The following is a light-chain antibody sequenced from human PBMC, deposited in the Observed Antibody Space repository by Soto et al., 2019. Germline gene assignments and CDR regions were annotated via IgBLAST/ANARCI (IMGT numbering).Light chain of an antibody. CDR2: AVS. J-gene: IGKJ1*01. CDR3: LQHNSYQWT. CDR1: QDISHY. V-gene: IGKV1-17*03. Sequence: DIQVTQSPSAMSASVGDRVTITCRASQDISHYLAWFQQKPGKVPKRLIFAVSNLESGVPSRFRGSGSGTEFTLTITSLQPKDFATYYCLQHNSYQWTFGQGTKV.